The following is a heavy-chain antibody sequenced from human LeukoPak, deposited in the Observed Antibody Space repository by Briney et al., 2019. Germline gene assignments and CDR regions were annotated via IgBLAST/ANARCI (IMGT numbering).Heavy chain of an antibody. Sequence: GESLQISCKGSGYSFTSYWIGWVRQMPGKGLEWMGIIYPGDSDTRYSPSFQGQVTISADKSISTAYLQWSSLKASDTAMYYCASSSGYYYAHDAFDIWGQGTMVTVSS. V-gene: IGHV5-51*01. J-gene: IGHJ3*02. D-gene: IGHD3-22*01. CDR1: GYSFTSYW. CDR2: IYPGDSDT. CDR3: ASSSGYYYAHDAFDI.